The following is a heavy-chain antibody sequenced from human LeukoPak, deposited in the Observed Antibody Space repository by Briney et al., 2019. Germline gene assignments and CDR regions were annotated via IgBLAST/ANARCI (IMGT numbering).Heavy chain of an antibody. D-gene: IGHD2-21*02. Sequence: GGSLRLSCAVSGFTFSIYAMSWVRQAPGKGLEWVSAISGSGGSTYYADSVKGRFTISRDNSKNTLYLQMNSLRAEDTAVYYCAKDQHVVVTAIFDYWGQGTLVTVSS. CDR1: GFTFSIYA. CDR2: ISGSGGST. CDR3: AKDQHVVVTAIFDY. J-gene: IGHJ4*02. V-gene: IGHV3-23*01.